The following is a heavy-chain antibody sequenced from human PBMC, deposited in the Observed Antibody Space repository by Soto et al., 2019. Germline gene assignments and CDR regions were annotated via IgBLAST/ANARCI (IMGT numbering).Heavy chain of an antibody. D-gene: IGHD3-10*01. Sequence: PGGSLRLSCVTSGFSFSTFWMTWVSQAPGKGLEWVAKIKEDGSEKTYADSVKGRFTISRDNAKNSLYLQMNSLRAEDTAVYYCARYGSGTYYYYYGMDVWGQGTTVTVSS. CDR3: ARYGSGTYYYYYGMDV. CDR2: IKEDGSEK. CDR1: GFSFSTFW. V-gene: IGHV3-7*04. J-gene: IGHJ6*02.